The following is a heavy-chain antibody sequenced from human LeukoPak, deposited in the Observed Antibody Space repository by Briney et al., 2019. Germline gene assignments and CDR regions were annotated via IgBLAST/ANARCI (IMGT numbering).Heavy chain of an antibody. J-gene: IGHJ4*02. CDR1: GFTVSSNY. CDR3: ARLSGGYYLDY. D-gene: IGHD3-3*01. CDR2: ISDRGGTT. V-gene: IGHV3-53*01. Sequence: GGSLRLSCAASGFTVSSNYMSWVRQAPGKGLEWVAGISDRGGTTNYAESVKGRFTISRDNPKNTLYLQMSSLRAEDTAVYYCARLSGGYYLDYWGQGTLVTVSS.